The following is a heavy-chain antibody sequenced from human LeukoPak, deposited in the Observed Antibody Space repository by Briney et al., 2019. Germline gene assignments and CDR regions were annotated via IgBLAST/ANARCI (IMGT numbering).Heavy chain of an antibody. V-gene: IGHV1-69*05. CDR2: IIPIFGTA. J-gene: IGHJ4*02. D-gene: IGHD3-22*01. CDR1: GGTFSSYA. Sequence: SVKVSCKASGGTFSSYAISWVRQAPGQGLEWMGRIIPIFGTANYAQKFKGRVTITTDESTSTAYMELSRLRSEDTAVYYCARDDSSGYGYWGQGTLVTVSS. CDR3: ARDDSSGYGY.